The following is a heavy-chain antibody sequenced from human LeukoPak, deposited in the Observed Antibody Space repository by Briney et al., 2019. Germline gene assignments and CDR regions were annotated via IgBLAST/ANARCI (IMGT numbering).Heavy chain of an antibody. CDR1: GFTFSSYS. Sequence: GGSLRLSCAASGFTFSSYSMNWVRQAPGKGLEWVSSISSSSSYIYYADSVKGRFAISRDNAKNSLYLQMNSLRAEDTAVYYCARAGCSSTSCRLLDYWGQGTLVTVSS. CDR3: ARAGCSSTSCRLLDY. J-gene: IGHJ4*02. V-gene: IGHV3-21*01. D-gene: IGHD2-2*01. CDR2: ISSSSSYI.